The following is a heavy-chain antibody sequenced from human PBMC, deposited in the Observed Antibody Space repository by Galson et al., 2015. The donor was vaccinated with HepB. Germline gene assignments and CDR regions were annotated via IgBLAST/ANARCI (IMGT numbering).Heavy chain of an antibody. CDR2: ISWNSGII. Sequence: SLRLSCAASGFTFDDYAMHWVRQAPGKGLEWVSGISWNSGIIGYADSVKGRFTISRDNTKNSLYLQMNSLRAEDTALYYCTRAFDIWGQGTMVIVSS. J-gene: IGHJ3*02. CDR3: TRAFDI. CDR1: GFTFDDYA. V-gene: IGHV3-9*01.